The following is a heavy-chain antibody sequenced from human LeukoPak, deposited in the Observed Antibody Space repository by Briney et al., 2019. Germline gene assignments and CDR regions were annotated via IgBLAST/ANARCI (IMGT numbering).Heavy chain of an antibody. D-gene: IGHD6-19*01. CDR2: ISYDGSNK. Sequence: GGSLRLSCAASGFTFSSYGMHWVRQAPGKGLEWVAVISYDGSNKYYADSVKGRFTISRDNSKNTLYLQMNSLRAEDTAVYYCAKDRAYSSGWFMFDYYYMDVWGKGTTVTVSS. CDR1: GFTFSSYG. CDR3: AKDRAYSSGWFMFDYYYMDV. V-gene: IGHV3-30*18. J-gene: IGHJ6*03.